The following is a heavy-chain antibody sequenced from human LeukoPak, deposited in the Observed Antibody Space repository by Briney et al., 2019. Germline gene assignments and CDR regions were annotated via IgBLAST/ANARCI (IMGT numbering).Heavy chain of an antibody. CDR3: ARDRGSSGWPYYYYYGMDV. CDR1: GFTFSSYW. J-gene: IGHJ6*02. D-gene: IGHD6-19*01. V-gene: IGHV3-74*01. Sequence: GGSLRLSCAASGFTFSSYWMHWVRQAPGKGLVWVSRINSDGSSTSYADSVKGRFTISRDNAKSTLYLQMNSLRAEDTAVYYCARDRGSSGWPYYYYYGMDVWGQGTTVTVSS. CDR2: INSDGSST.